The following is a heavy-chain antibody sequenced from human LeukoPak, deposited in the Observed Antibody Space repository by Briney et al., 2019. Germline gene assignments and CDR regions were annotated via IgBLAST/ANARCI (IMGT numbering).Heavy chain of an antibody. V-gene: IGHV3-9*01. CDR2: ISWNSGSI. CDR1: GFTFDDYA. J-gene: IGHJ5*02. D-gene: IGHD3-10*01. Sequence: PGRSLRLSCAASGFTFDDYAMHWVRQAPGKGLEWVSGISWNSGSIGYADSVKGRFTISRDNAKNSLYLQMNSLRAEDTALYYCAKWCRPLWFEELLPCPFDPWGQGTLVTVSS. CDR3: AKWCRPLWFEELLPCPFDP.